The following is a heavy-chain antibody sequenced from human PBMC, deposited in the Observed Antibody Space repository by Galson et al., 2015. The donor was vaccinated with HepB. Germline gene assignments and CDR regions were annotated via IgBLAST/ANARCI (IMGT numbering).Heavy chain of an antibody. J-gene: IGHJ4*02. V-gene: IGHV3-23*01. CDR1: GFTFSSYA. CDR2: ISGSGGST. CDR3: AKPTYYDFWSGTDY. D-gene: IGHD3-3*01. Sequence: SLRLSCAASGFTFSSYAMSWVRQAPGKGLEWVSAISGSGGSTYYADSVKGRFTISRDKSKNTLYLQMNSLRAEDTAVYYCAKPTYYDFWSGTDYWGQGTLVTVSS.